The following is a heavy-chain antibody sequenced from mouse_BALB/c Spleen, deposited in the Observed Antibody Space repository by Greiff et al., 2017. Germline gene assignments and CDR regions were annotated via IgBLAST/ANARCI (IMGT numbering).Heavy chain of an antibody. V-gene: IGHV5-12-2*01. Sequence: EVQVVESGGGLVQPGGSLKLSCAASGFTFSSYTMSWVRQTPEKRLEWVAYISNGGGSTYYPDTVKGRFTISRDNAKNTLYLQMSSLKSEDTAMYYCARDGYLNWGQGTLVTVSA. CDR3: ARDGYLN. CDR2: ISNGGGST. D-gene: IGHD2-3*01. CDR1: GFTFSSYT. J-gene: IGHJ3*01.